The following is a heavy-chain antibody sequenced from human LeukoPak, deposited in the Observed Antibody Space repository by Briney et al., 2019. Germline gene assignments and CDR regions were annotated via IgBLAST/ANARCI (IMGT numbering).Heavy chain of an antibody. CDR1: GGSPSSSSYC. J-gene: IGHJ4*02. D-gene: IGHD3-10*01. Sequence: PPETLSLTCTVSGGSPSSSSYCWGWTRHHAGKGLEWIRSIYFGGSTYNNPSLKGRVTISVATSKTQFTWKLSSVTAADTAVYYWARDRPWGYYGPGSYQDYWGQGTLVTLSS. CDR3: ARDRPWGYYGPGSYQDY. V-gene: IGHV4-39*06. CDR2: IYFGGST.